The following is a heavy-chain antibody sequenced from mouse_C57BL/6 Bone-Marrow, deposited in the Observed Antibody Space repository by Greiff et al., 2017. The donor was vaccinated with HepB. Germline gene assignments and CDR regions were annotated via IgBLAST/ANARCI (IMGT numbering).Heavy chain of an antibody. D-gene: IGHD2-4*01. Sequence: QVQLKESGAELVKPGASVKVSCKASGYTFTSYWMHWVKQRPGQGLEWIGRIHPSDSDTNYNQKFKGKATLTVDKSSSTAYMQLSSLTSEDSAAYYCAIDYDGSYFDVWGTGTTVTVSS. J-gene: IGHJ1*03. V-gene: IGHV1-74*01. CDR2: IHPSDSDT. CDR1: GYTFTSYW. CDR3: AIDYDGSYFDV.